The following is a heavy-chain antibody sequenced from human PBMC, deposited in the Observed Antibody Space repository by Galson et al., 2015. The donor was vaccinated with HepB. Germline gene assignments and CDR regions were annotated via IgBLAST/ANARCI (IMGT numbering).Heavy chain of an antibody. Sequence: SVKVSCKASGGTFSHHAISWVRQAPGQGLEWMGGITPIFGRANYAQKFQGKVTITADESTSTAYMELNSLRSEDTAVYYCARGFSGDPNLQYYFYWGQGTLVTVSS. CDR3: ARGFSGDPNLQYYFY. CDR2: ITPIFGRA. V-gene: IGHV1-69*13. CDR1: GGTFSHHA. D-gene: IGHD3-10*01. J-gene: IGHJ4*02.